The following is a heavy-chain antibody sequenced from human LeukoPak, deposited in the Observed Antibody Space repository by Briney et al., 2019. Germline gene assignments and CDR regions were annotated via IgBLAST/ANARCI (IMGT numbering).Heavy chain of an antibody. J-gene: IGHJ5*02. V-gene: IGHV3-7*01. CDR1: GFTFSDAW. CDR3: SKLTS. Sequence: GGSLRLSCAASGFTFSDAWMSWLRQAPGKGLEGVAHMNQDGTAIFYVDSVKGRFMISRDNAKNSLYLQMHILRAEDTAVYYCSKLTSWGQATLVTVSS. D-gene: IGHD3-16*01. CDR2: MNQDGTAI.